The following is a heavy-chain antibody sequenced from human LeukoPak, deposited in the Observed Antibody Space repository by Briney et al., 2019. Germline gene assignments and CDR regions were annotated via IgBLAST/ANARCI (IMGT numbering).Heavy chain of an antibody. V-gene: IGHV3-48*03. CDR3: ARAYCTNGVCYTGQFDY. CDR2: ISSSSSTI. J-gene: IGHJ4*02. D-gene: IGHD2-8*01. CDR1: GFTFSSYE. Sequence: TGGSLRLSCAASGFTFSSYEMNWVRQAPGKGLEWISYISSSSSTIYYADSVKGRFTISRDNSKNTLYLQMNSLRAEDTAVYYCARAYCTNGVCYTGQFDYWGQGTLVTVSS.